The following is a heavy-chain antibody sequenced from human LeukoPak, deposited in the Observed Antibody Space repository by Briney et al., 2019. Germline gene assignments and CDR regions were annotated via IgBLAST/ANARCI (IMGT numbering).Heavy chain of an antibody. CDR1: GGSFSGYY. D-gene: IGHD3-3*01. CDR3: ARGGYDFWSGYPLDY. V-gene: IGHV4-34*01. CDR2: INHSGST. Sequence: SETLSLTCAVYGGSFSGYYWSWIRQPPGKGLELIGEINHSGSTNYNPSLKSRVTISVDTSKNQFSLKLSSVTAADTAVYYCARGGYDFWSGYPLDYWGQGTLVTVSS. J-gene: IGHJ4*02.